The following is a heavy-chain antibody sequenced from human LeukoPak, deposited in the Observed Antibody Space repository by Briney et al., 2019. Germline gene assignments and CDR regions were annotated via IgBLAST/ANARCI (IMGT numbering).Heavy chain of an antibody. V-gene: IGHV1-69*05. Sequence: SVKVSCKASGGTFSSYAISWVRQAPGQGLEWMGRIIPIFGTANYAQKFQGRVTITTDESTSTAYMELSSLRSEDTAVYYCASTQGYSHGFNWFDPWGQGTLVTVSS. CDR2: IIPIFGTA. J-gene: IGHJ5*02. CDR1: GGTFSSYA. CDR3: ASTQGYSHGFNWFDP. D-gene: IGHD5-18*01.